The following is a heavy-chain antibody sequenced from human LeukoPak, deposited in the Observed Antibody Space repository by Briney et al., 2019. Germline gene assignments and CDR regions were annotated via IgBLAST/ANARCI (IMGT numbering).Heavy chain of an antibody. D-gene: IGHD5-18*01. CDR2: ISGSGGST. Sequence: VGSLRLSSAASGFTFDDYTMHWVRHAPGKGLEWVSAISGSGGSTYYADSVKGRFTISRDNSKNTLYLQMNSLRAEDTAVYYCAIGRRGYSYGLFDYWGQGTLVTVSS. J-gene: IGHJ4*02. V-gene: IGHV3-23*01. CDR3: AIGRRGYSYGLFDY. CDR1: GFTFDDYT.